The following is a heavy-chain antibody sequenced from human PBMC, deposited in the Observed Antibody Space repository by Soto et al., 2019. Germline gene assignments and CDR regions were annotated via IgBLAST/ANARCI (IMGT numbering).Heavy chain of an antibody. CDR3: ARDRDDYGSGNYYNRIDF. CDR2: IIPIFGTP. CDR1: GGIFSTYA. V-gene: IGHV1-69*01. Sequence: QVQLVQSGAEVKKPGSSVKVSCKASGGIFSTYAISWLRQAHGQGLEWMGGIIPIFGTPNYAQRFQGRVTITGDESTTTSYMELSRLKSEGTAVYYCARDRDDYGSGNYYNRIDFWGQGTLVTVSS. D-gene: IGHD3-10*01. J-gene: IGHJ4*02.